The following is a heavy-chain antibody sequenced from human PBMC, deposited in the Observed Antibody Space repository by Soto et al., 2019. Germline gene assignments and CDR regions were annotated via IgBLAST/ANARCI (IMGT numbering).Heavy chain of an antibody. CDR1: GYTFTSYD. CDR3: ARAPRGLVRGVEVSRNFDY. CDR2: MNPNSGNT. V-gene: IGHV1-8*01. J-gene: IGHJ4*02. D-gene: IGHD3-10*01. Sequence: ASVKVSCKASGYTFTSYDINWVRQATGQGLEWMGWMNPNSGNTGYAQKFQGRVTMTRNTSISTAYMELSSLRSEDTAVYYCARAPRGLVRGVEVSRNFDYWGQGTLVTVSS.